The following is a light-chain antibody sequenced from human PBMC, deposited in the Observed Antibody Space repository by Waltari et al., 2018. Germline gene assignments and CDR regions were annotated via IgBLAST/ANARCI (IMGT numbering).Light chain of an antibody. V-gene: IGKV1-13*02. Sequence: AIQLTQSPSSLSASVGHRITNTCRASQDIASALAWYVQKPGKAPQLLIYDASTLESGVPSRFSGSGSGTDFTLTISSLQPEDFATYYCQQYNSYSPWTFGPGTKVEIK. CDR2: DAS. J-gene: IGKJ1*01. CDR1: QDIASA. CDR3: QQYNSYSPWT.